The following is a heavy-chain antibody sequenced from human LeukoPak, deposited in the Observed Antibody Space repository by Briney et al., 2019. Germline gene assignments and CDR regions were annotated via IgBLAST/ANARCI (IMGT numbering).Heavy chain of an antibody. J-gene: IGHJ6*03. V-gene: IGHV4-39*01. CDR2: IYYSGST. D-gene: IGHD3-10*01. Sequence: SETLSLTCTVSGGSISSSSYYWGWIRQPPGKGLEWIGNIYYSGSTYYNPSLKSRVTISLDTSKNQFSLKLSSVTAADTAVYYCASVRRGFGESSKYYAYYYMGVWGKGTTVTISS. CDR3: ASVRRGFGESSKYYAYYYMGV. CDR1: GGSISSSSYY.